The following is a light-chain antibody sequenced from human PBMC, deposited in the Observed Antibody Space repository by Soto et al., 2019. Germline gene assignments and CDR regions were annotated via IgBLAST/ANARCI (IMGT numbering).Light chain of an antibody. CDR1: KSVSSN. CDR3: QHYNNWPRT. V-gene: IGKV3-15*01. Sequence: EIVMTQSPATLSVSPGERATLSCRASKSVSSNLAWYQQKPGQAPRLLIYGASTRATGIPARFSGSGSGTEFTLTISSLQSEDFAVYYCQHYNNWPRTFGQGTKVAIK. J-gene: IGKJ1*01. CDR2: GAS.